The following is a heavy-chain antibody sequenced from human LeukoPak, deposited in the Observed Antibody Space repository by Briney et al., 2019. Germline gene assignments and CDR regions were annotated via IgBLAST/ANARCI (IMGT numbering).Heavy chain of an antibody. J-gene: IGHJ6*02. CDR2: ISYDGSNK. D-gene: IGHD3-9*01. CDR1: GFTFSSSG. Sequence: GGSLRLSCAASGFTFSSSGMHWVRQAPGKGLEWVAVISYDGSNKYYADSVKGRFTISRDNSKNTLYLQMNSLRAEDTAVYYCARDRYDILTGFSFWGQGTTVTVSS. V-gene: IGHV3-30*03. CDR3: ARDRYDILTGFSF.